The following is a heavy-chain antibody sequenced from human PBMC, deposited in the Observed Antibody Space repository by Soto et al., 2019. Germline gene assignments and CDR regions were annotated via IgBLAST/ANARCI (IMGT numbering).Heavy chain of an antibody. D-gene: IGHD2-8*01. CDR2: INHRGST. CDR3: ARWIYHHYFSTNFKTSYDFDS. Sequence: QVQLQQWGAGLLKPSETLSLTCTVSGGSFNAYYWNWIRQPPGKGLEWIGKINHRGSTDYNASLKSRVTRSVDMSKNQFSLNMTPVTAADTAGYYCARWIYHHYFSTNFKTSYDFDSWGQGSLVTVSS. J-gene: IGHJ4*02. V-gene: IGHV4-34*02. CDR1: GGSFNAYY.